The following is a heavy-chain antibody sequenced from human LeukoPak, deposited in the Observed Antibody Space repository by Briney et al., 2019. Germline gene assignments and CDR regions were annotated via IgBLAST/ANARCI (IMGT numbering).Heavy chain of an antibody. CDR1: GFTVSSNY. CDR2: IYSGGST. J-gene: IGHJ6*02. D-gene: IGHD3-22*01. CDR3: AKRVCDSSGYYTSGYYYGMDV. V-gene: IGHV3-53*01. Sequence: GGSLRLSCAASGFTVSSNYMSWVRQAPGKGLEWVSVIYSGGSTYYADSVKGRFTISRDNSKNTLYLQMNSLRAEDTAVYYCAKRVCDSSGYYTSGYYYGMDVWGQGTTVTVSS.